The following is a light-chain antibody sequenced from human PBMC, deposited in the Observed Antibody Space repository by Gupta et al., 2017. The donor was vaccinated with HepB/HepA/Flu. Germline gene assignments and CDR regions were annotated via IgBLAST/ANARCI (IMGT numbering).Light chain of an antibody. Sequence: QSALTHPASVSGSPGQSITLSCTGTSSDVGGYNYVSWYQQHPGKAPKLMIYDVSNRPSGVSNRFSGSKSGNTASLTISGLQAEDEADYYCSSYTSSSTLVFGGGTKLTVL. CDR3: SSYTSSSTLV. J-gene: IGLJ2*01. CDR2: DVS. CDR1: SSDVGGYNY. V-gene: IGLV2-14*01.